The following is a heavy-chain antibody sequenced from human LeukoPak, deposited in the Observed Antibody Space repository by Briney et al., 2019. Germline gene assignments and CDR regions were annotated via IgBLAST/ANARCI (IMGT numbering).Heavy chain of an antibody. CDR2: IIPIFGSA. Sequence: SVKVSCKASGGTFSSYAISWVRQAPGQGLEWMGGIIPIFGSANYAQKFQGRVTITADESTSTAYMELSSLRSEDTAVYYCARDRGGWYYFDYWGQGTLVTVSS. J-gene: IGHJ4*02. V-gene: IGHV1-69*13. D-gene: IGHD3-10*01. CDR1: GGTFSSYA. CDR3: ARDRGGWYYFDY.